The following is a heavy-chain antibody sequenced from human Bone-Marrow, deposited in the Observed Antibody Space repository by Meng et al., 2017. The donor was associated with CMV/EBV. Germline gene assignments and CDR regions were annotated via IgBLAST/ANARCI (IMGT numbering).Heavy chain of an antibody. J-gene: IGHJ4*02. D-gene: IGHD5-18*01. CDR3: ARQRGTAMVVVEYYFDY. CDR1: GYTFTSYG. CDR2: ISAYNGNT. Sequence: ASVKVSCKASGYTFTSYGISWVRQAPGQGLEWMGWISAYNGNTNYAQKLQGRVTMTTDTSTSTAYMELRSLRSDDTAVYYCARQRGTAMVVVEYYFDYWGQGTLVTSPQ. V-gene: IGHV1-18*01.